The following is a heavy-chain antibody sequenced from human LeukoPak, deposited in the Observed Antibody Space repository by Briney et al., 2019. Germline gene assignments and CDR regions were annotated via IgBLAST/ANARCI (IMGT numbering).Heavy chain of an antibody. Sequence: SETLSLTCAVSGDSISSSSFYWGWIRQPPGKGLEWIGSIYYSGSTYYDPSLKSRVTISVDTSKNQFSLKLSSVTAADTAVYYCARLRGYTSSARGYVEYWGQGTLVTVSS. CDR2: IYYSGST. V-gene: IGHV4-39*01. CDR3: ARLRGYTSSARGYVEY. CDR1: GDSISSSSFY. D-gene: IGHD6-13*01. J-gene: IGHJ4*02.